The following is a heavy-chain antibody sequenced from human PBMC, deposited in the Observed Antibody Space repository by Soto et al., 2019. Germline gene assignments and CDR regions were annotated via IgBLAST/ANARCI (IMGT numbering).Heavy chain of an antibody. CDR1: GVSFSGYY. CDR3: ARVSIAAAEWYFDY. Sequence: SETLSLTCAVYGVSFSGYYWSWIRQPPGKGLEWIGEINHSGSTNYNPSLKSRVTISVDTSKNQFSLKLSSVTAADTAVYYCARVSIAAAEWYFDYWGQGTLVTVSS. J-gene: IGHJ4*02. V-gene: IGHV4-34*01. D-gene: IGHD6-13*01. CDR2: INHSGST.